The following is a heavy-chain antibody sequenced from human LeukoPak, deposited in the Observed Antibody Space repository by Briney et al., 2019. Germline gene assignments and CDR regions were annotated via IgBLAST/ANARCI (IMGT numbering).Heavy chain of an antibody. CDR3: ARHLPTSTIFGVVIRTDYYYYYMDV. CDR2: IYYSGST. V-gene: IGHV4-39*01. CDR1: GGSISSSSYY. D-gene: IGHD3-3*01. Sequence: PSETLSLTCTVSGGSISSSSYYWGWIRQPPGKGLEWIGSIYYSGSTYYNPSLKSRVTISVDTSKNHYSLKLSSVTAADTAVYYCARHLPTSTIFGVVIRTDYYYYYMDVWGKGTTVTVSS. J-gene: IGHJ6*03.